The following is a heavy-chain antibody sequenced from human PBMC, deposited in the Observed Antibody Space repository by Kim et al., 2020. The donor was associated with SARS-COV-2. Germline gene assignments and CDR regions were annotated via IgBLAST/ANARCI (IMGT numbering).Heavy chain of an antibody. CDR1: GFTFSDHF. CDR3: VRDHWALGDY. CDR2: IRDKASSYST. V-gene: IGHV3-72*01. Sequence: GGSLRLSCAASGFTFSDHFMDWVRQATGKGLEVVGRIRDKASSYSTEYAASVKGRFTISRDDSRNSLYLQMNSLATEDTAVYYCVRDHWALGDYWGQGTLVTVSS. J-gene: IGHJ4*02. D-gene: IGHD7-27*01.